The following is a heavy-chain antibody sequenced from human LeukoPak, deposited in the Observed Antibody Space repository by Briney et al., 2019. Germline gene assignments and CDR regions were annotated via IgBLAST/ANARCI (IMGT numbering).Heavy chain of an antibody. J-gene: IGHJ4*02. CDR3: ARVSAHYGILTGYLYYFDY. D-gene: IGHD3-9*01. CDR1: GYSISSGYY. CDR2: IYHSGST. V-gene: IGHV4-38-2*01. Sequence: SETLSLTCAVSGYSISSGYYWGWIRQPPGKGLEWIGSIYHSGSTYYNPSLKSRVTISVDTSKNQFSLKLSSVTAADTAVYYCARVSAHYGILTGYLYYFDYWGQGTLVTVSS.